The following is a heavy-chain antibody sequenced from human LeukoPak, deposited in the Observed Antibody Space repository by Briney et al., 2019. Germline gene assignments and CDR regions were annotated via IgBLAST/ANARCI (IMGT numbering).Heavy chain of an antibody. CDR1: GNTFTNYY. J-gene: IGHJ4*02. CDR2: INPNSGVT. D-gene: IGHD6-13*01. V-gene: IGHV1-2*02. CDR3: ARESSYTSSWNF. Sequence: ASVKVSCKASGNTFTNYYVHWVRQAPGQGLEWMGWINPNSGVTNYAQKFQDRVTMTRDTSISTVYMDLSSLRSDDTAVYYCARESSYTSSWNFWGQGTLVTVSS.